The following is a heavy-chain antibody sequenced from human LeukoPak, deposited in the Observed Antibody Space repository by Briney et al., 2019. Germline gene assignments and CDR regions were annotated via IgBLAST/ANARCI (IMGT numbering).Heavy chain of an antibody. J-gene: IGHJ4*02. CDR1: GYTFTSYG. V-gene: IGHV1-18*01. Sequence: GASVKVSCKASGYTFTSYGISWVRQAPGQGLEWMGWISAYNGNTNYAQKLQGRVTMTTDTSTSTAYMELSSLRSEDTAVYYCARDQGYYYDSSGYFYFDYWGQGTLVTVSS. CDR3: ARDQGYYYDSSGYFYFDY. D-gene: IGHD3-22*01. CDR2: ISAYNGNT.